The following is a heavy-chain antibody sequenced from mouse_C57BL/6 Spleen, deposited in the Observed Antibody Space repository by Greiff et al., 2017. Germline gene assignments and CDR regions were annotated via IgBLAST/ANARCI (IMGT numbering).Heavy chain of an antibody. CDR2: INYDGSST. V-gene: IGHV5-16*01. J-gene: IGHJ2*01. Sequence: DVKLVESEGGLVQPGSSMKLSCTASGFTFSDYYMAWVRQVPEKGLEWVANINYDGSSTYYLDSLKSRFIISRDNAKNILYLQMSSLKSEDTATYYCAREWDYWGQGTTLTVSS. CDR3: AREWDY. CDR1: GFTFSDYY.